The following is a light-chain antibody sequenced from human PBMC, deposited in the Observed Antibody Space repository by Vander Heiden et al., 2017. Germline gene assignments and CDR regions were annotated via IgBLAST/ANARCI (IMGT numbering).Light chain of an antibody. CDR2: DVS. V-gene: IGLV2-14*04. CDR1: GYNY. J-gene: IGLJ2*01. Sequence: GYNYVSWYPQYPGNAPKLMIYDVSHRHSGVSNRFSGSKSGNTASRTISWLQAEDEADYYCSSYRSSNTLVVFGGGTKLTVL. CDR3: SSYRSSNTLVV.